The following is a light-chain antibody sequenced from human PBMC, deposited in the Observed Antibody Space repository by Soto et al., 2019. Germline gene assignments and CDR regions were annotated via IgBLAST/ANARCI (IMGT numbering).Light chain of an antibody. V-gene: IGLV1-51*01. CDR2: DND. J-gene: IGLJ2*01. CDR1: SSNSGHNY. CDR3: GTWDSSLSVVV. Sequence: QSVLMQPPSVSAAPGQKVTISCSGSSSNSGHNYVAWYQQLSGATPILLIYDNDKRPAGIPDRFSGSKSGTSATLAITGLQTGDEADYYCGTWDSSLSVVVFGGGTQLTVL.